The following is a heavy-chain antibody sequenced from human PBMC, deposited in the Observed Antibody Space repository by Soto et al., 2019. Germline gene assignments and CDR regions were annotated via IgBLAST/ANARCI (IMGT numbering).Heavy chain of an antibody. V-gene: IGHV3-23*01. CDR2: ISSIGGNE. CDR1: GFTFSSYG. J-gene: IGHJ4*02. CDR3: ARGATSPSY. Sequence: EVQLLESGGGLVQPGGSLRLSCAASGFTFSSYGMSWVRQAPGKGLEWGSAISSIGGNEYYADSVKGRFTISRDNSKNTLYLQMNSLRAEDTAVYYCARGATSPSYWGQGTLVTVSS.